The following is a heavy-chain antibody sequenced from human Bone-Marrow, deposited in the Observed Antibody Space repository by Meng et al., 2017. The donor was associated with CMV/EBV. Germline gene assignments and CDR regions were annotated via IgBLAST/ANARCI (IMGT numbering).Heavy chain of an antibody. CDR1: GFTFSSYA. V-gene: IGHV3-30-3*01. CDR3: ARERDIAVVPAAIPLFNYYYGMDV. Sequence: GGSLRLSCAASGFTFSSYAMHWVRQAPGKGLEWVGVISYDGSNKYYADSVKGRFTISRDNSKNTLYLQMNSLRAEDTVVYYCARERDIAVVPAAIPLFNYYYGMDVWGQGTTVTVSS. CDR2: ISYDGSNK. J-gene: IGHJ6*02. D-gene: IGHD2-2*02.